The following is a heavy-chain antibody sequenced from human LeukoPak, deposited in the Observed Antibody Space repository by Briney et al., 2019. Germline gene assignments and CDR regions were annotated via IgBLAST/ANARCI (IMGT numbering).Heavy chain of an antibody. CDR3: ARYLVVAATRRYYFDY. V-gene: IGHV4-34*01. J-gene: IGHJ4*02. CDR1: GGSFSGYY. Sequence: SETLSLTCAVYGGSFSGYYWSWIRQPPGKGLEWIGEINHSGSTNYNPSLKSRVTISVDTSKNQFSLKLSSVTAADTAAYYCARYLVVAATRRYYFDYWGQGTLVTVSS. D-gene: IGHD2-15*01. CDR2: INHSGST.